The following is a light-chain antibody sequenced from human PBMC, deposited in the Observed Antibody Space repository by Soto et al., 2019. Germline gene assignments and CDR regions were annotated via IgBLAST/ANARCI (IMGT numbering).Light chain of an antibody. V-gene: IGKV2-30*01. CDR2: KVY. J-gene: IGKJ1*01. CDR1: QSLVYSDGNTY. Sequence: DIVMTQSPLSLPVTLGQPASITCRSSQSLVYSDGNTYLNWFQQRPGQSPRRIIYKVYYRDSGVPDRFSGSGSGTDFTMKSSRVDAEDVGVYYCMHGSHWPWTFGQGTKVEIE. CDR3: MHGSHWPWT.